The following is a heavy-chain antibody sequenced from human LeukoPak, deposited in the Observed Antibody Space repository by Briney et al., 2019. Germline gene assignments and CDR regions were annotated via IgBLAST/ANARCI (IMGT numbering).Heavy chain of an antibody. CDR3: ARRGDGYNSPRFDY. Sequence: SETLSLTCTVSGGSISSSSYYWGWIRQPPGKRMEWIGSNYYSGSTYYNPSLKSRVTISVDTSKNQFSLKLSSVTAADTAVYYCARRGDGYNSPRFDYWGQGTLVTVSS. CDR1: GGSISSSSYY. J-gene: IGHJ4*02. V-gene: IGHV4-39*01. D-gene: IGHD5-24*01. CDR2: NYYSGST.